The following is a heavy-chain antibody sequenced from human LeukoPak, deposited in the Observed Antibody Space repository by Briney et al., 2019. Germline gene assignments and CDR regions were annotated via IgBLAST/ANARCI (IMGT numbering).Heavy chain of an antibody. D-gene: IGHD3-9*01. J-gene: IGHJ4*02. CDR2: ISYDGSHK. CDR1: GFTFRSYG. V-gene: IGHV3-33*05. Sequence: GGSLRLSCAASGFTFRSYGMHWVRQAPGKGLEWVAVISYDGSHKYSADSVKGRFTISRDNAKNSLYLQMNSLRAEDTALYYCARARSTGYYVADYWGQGTLVTVSS. CDR3: ARARSTGYYVADY.